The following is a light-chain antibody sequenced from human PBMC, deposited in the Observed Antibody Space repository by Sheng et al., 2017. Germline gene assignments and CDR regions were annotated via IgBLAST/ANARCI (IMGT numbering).Light chain of an antibody. CDR3: QQYNSDSRT. CDR2: QAF. CDR1: QSISSW. J-gene: IGKJ3*01. V-gene: IGKV1-5*03. Sequence: DIQMTQSPSTLSASVGDRITITCRASQSISSWLAWYQQKPGKVPKLLIYQAFRLNSGVPSRFSGSGSGTDFTLTISSLQPDDFATYYCQQYNSDSRTFGPGTKVD.